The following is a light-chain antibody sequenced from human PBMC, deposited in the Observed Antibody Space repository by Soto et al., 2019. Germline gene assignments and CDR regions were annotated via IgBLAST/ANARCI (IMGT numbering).Light chain of an antibody. V-gene: IGLV2-14*01. CDR3: CSYASSTSSV. J-gene: IGLJ1*01. CDR2: DVT. CDR1: SSDVGGYNF. Sequence: QSVLTQPASVSGSPGQSITISCTGASSDVGGYNFVSWYQQYPGKAPKLMIHDVTSRPSGVSNRFSGSKSGTTASLTISGLQAEDEADYYCCSYASSTSSVFGTGTKVTVL.